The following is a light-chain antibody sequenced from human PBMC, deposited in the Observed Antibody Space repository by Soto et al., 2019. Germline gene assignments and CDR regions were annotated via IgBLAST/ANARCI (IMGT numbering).Light chain of an antibody. Sequence: QSALTQPPSVSGSPGQSVTISCTGTSSDVVSYNRVSWYQQPPGTAPKLMIYEVSNRPSGVPDRFSGSKSGNMASLTISGLQADDEADYYCSSYTSSSTFVFGGGTKVPVL. CDR2: EVS. V-gene: IGLV2-18*02. CDR3: SSYTSSSTFV. CDR1: SSDVVSYNR. J-gene: IGLJ2*01.